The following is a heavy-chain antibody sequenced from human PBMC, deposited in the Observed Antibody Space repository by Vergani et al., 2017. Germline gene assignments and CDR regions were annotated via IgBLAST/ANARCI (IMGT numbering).Heavy chain of an antibody. J-gene: IGHJ4*02. Sequence: QVQLQESGPGLVKPSQTLSLTCSVSGDSISSGVYSWNWIRQHPGKGLEWIGYIYSTGSTHHNPSLRRRINMSVATSKNQFSLKLNSVTAADTAMYYCARMGGYDEGDAFRIGYFDSWGPGILVTVSS. CDR1: GDSISSGVYS. CDR3: ARMGGYDEGDAFRIGYFDS. CDR2: IYSTGST. D-gene: IGHD3-22*01. V-gene: IGHV4-31*03.